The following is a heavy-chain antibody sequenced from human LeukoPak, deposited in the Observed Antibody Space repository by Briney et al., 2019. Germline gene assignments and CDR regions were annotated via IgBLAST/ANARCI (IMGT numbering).Heavy chain of an antibody. Sequence: GGSLRLSCVASGFTFRSYALSRVRQAPGKGLEWVSTIGDSGSVTFAAGAVKGRFTISRDNSKNTMYLQMDSLRVVDTAVYYCAKVTRELDYSMDVWGQGTTVTVSS. CDR3: AKVTRELDYSMDV. CDR1: GFTFRSYA. V-gene: IGHV3-23*01. J-gene: IGHJ6*02. CDR2: IGDSGSVT. D-gene: IGHD1-1*01.